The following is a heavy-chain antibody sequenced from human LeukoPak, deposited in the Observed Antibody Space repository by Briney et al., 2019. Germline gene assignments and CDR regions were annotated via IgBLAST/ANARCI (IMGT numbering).Heavy chain of an antibody. CDR1: GFSLSSYW. Sequence: GGSLRLSCASSGFSLSSYWMSWVRQAPGKGLEWVASIKQDGSEKYYVDSVKGRFTISRDSAKNSLNLQMNNLRAEDTVVYYCARALDSSSSRYQAFEYWGQGTPVTVSS. CDR2: IKQDGSEK. CDR3: ARALDSSSSRYQAFEY. D-gene: IGHD2-2*01. V-gene: IGHV3-7*01. J-gene: IGHJ4*02.